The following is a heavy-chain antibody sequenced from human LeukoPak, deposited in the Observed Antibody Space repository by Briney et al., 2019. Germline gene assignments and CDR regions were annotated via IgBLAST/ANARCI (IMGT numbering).Heavy chain of an antibody. CDR1: GFTFNSYW. V-gene: IGHV3-74*01. CDR3: ARGGYHHGFDI. J-gene: IGHJ3*02. D-gene: IGHD2-15*01. Sequence: GGSLRLSCAASGFTFNSYWFHWVRQAPGKGLVWASRINSDGSDTIYADSVKGRFTISRDNAKSTVYLQMNSLKAEDTAVYYCARGGYHHGFDIWGQGTMVTVSS. CDR2: INSDGSDT.